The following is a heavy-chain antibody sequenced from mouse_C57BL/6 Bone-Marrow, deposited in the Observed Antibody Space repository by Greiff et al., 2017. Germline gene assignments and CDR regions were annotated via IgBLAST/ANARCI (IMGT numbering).Heavy chain of an antibody. V-gene: IGHV1-39*01. D-gene: IGHD1-2*01. J-gene: IGHJ4*01. Sequence: EVKLQESGPALVKPGASVKISSKACGYSFTDYNMNWVKQSHGKSLDWIRVINPNYGTTSYNQKFKGKATLTVDQSSSTAYMQLNSLTSEDSAVYYCARSASYYAMDYWGQGTSVTVAS. CDR1: GYSFTDYN. CDR2: INPNYGTT. CDR3: ARSASYYAMDY.